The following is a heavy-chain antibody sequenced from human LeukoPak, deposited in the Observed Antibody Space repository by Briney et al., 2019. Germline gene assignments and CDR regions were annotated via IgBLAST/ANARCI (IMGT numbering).Heavy chain of an antibody. D-gene: IGHD2-15*01. Sequence: GSLRLSCAASGFTFSSYAMHWVRQAPGKGLEYVSAISSNGGSTYYANSVKGRFTISRDNSKNTLYLQMGSLRAEDMAVYYCARAELSLVAALGHPHNWFDPWGQGTLVTVSS. V-gene: IGHV3-64*01. CDR3: ARAELSLVAALGHPHNWFDP. J-gene: IGHJ5*02. CDR1: GFTFSSYA. CDR2: ISSNGGST.